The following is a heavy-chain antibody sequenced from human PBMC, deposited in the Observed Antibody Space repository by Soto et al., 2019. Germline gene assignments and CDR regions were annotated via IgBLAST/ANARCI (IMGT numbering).Heavy chain of an antibody. J-gene: IGHJ6*04. D-gene: IGHD5-18*01. CDR3: ARPNKAMGNGYYGMDV. CDR1: SISSSSYY. Sequence: SISSSSYYWGWIRQPPGKGLEWIGSIYYSGTTYYNPSLKSRVTISVDTSKNQFSLRLSSVTAADTAVYYCARPNKAMGNGYYGMDVWGKGTPVPVSS. CDR2: IYYSGTT. V-gene: IGHV4-39*01.